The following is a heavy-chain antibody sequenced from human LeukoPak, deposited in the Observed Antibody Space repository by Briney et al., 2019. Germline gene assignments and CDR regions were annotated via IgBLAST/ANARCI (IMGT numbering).Heavy chain of an antibody. J-gene: IGHJ4*02. Sequence: SETLSLTCTLSSGSLSSSYWSWIRQPPGKGLEWIGYIYFTGSTSYNPSLKSRVTMSVDTSKNQFSLKLSSVTAADTAVYYCARCTSGTHFDYWGQGTLVTVSS. CDR3: ARCTSGTHFDY. D-gene: IGHD2-8*01. CDR2: IYFTGST. V-gene: IGHV4-59*01. CDR1: SGSLSSSY.